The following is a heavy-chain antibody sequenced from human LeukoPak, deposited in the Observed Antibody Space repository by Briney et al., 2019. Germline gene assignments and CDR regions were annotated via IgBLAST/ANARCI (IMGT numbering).Heavy chain of an antibody. CDR1: GYTFTIYY. CDR2: INPSGGST. D-gene: IGHD1-26*01. V-gene: IGHV1-46*03. CDR3: SSRHVVGATVGYYSDY. J-gene: IGHJ4*02. Sequence: GASVKVSCKASGYTFTIYYMHWVRQAPGQGLEWMGIINPSGGSTSYAQKLHGRVTMTRDTSTSTVYMQLSSKRSDDTAVYYCSSRHVVGATVGYYSDYWVQGTLVTVSS.